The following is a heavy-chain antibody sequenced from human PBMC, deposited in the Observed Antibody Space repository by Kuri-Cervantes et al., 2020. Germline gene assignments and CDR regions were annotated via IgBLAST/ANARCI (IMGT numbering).Heavy chain of an antibody. D-gene: IGHD2/OR15-2a*01. CDR1: GGSVSSGSYY. CDR3: ASIIARATFDY. CDR2: IYHSGST. J-gene: IGHJ4*02. Sequence: SETLSLTCTVSGGSVSSGSYYWSWVRQPPGKGLEWIGEIYHSGSTNYNPSLKSRVTISVDKSKNRFSLKLSSVTAADTAVYYCASIIARATFDYWGQGTLVTVSS. V-gene: IGHV4-39*07.